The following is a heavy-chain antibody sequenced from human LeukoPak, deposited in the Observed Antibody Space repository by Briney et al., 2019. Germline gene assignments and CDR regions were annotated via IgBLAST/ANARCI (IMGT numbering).Heavy chain of an antibody. CDR2: IYSSGTT. CDR3: ARGPPPDFDY. Sequence: GGSLRLSCAASGFTVSSNYMSWVRQAPGKGLEWVSVIYSSGTTYYADSVKGRFTISRDNSKNTLYLQMNSLRAEDTAVYYCARGPPPDFDYWGRGTLVTVSS. V-gene: IGHV3-66*01. CDR1: GFTVSSNY. J-gene: IGHJ4*02.